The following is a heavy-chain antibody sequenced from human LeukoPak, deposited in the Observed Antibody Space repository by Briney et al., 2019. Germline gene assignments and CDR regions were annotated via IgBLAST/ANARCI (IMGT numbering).Heavy chain of an antibody. D-gene: IGHD4-11*01. Sequence: SETLSLTCAVYGGSFSGYYWSWIRQPPGQGLELNGEINHSGSTNYNPSLKSRVTISVDTSKNQFSLKLSSVTAADTAVYYCARSPNYSNYAYYYYYGMDVWGQGTTVTVSS. CDR2: INHSGST. J-gene: IGHJ6*02. CDR3: ARSPNYSNYAYYYYYGMDV. CDR1: GGSFSGYY. V-gene: IGHV4-34*01.